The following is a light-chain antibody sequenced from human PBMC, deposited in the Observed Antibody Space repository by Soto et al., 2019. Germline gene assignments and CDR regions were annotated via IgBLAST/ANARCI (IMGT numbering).Light chain of an antibody. CDR2: AAS. J-gene: IGKJ1*01. Sequence: EIVITQSPATLSVSPGERVTLSCRASQSVSSSLAWYRQKPGQAPRLLIYAASTTATGIPARFTGSGSGTDFTLTINRLEPEDFAVYYCQQYGGSMTFGQGTQVDIK. V-gene: IGKV3-15*01. CDR3: QQYGGSMT. CDR1: QSVSSS.